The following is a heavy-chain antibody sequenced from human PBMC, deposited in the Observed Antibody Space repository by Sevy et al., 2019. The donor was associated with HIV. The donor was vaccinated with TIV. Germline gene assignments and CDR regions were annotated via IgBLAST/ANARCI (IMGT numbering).Heavy chain of an antibody. CDR1: GFTFSDYY. CDR3: ARLGGYCSGGSCYQTGKFFDY. CDR2: ISSSSSYT. J-gene: IGHJ4*02. Sequence: GGSLRLSCAASGFTFSDYYMSWIRQAPGKGLEWVSYISSSSSYTNYADSVKGRFTISRDNAKNSLYLQMNSLRAEDTTVYYCARLGGYCSGGSCYQTGKFFDYWGQGTLVTVSS. D-gene: IGHD2-15*01. V-gene: IGHV3-11*06.